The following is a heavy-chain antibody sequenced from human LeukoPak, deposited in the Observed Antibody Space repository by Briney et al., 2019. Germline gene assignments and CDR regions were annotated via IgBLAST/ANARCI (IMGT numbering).Heavy chain of an antibody. CDR2: ISYDGSNE. CDR3: ARWLQLPGDY. J-gene: IGHJ4*02. CDR1: GFTFSSYA. V-gene: IGHV3-30-3*01. Sequence: GSLRLSCAASGFTFSSYAMHWVRQAPGKGLEWVAVISYDGSNEYYADSVKGRFTISRDNSKNTLYLQMNSLRAEDTAMHYCARWLQLPGDYWGQGTLVTVSS. D-gene: IGHD5-24*01.